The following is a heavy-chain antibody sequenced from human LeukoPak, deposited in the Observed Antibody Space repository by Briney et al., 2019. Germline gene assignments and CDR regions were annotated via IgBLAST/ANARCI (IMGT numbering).Heavy chain of an antibody. D-gene: IGHD3-16*02. CDR3: ARGPYMITFGGVIPFSDY. V-gene: IGHV1-69*04. CDR2: IIPILGIA. Sequence: GASVKVSCKASGGTFSSYAISWVRQAPGQGLEWMGRIIPILGIANYAQKFQGRVTITADKSTSTAYMELSSLRSEDTAVYYCARGPYMITFGGVIPFSDYWGQGTLVTVSS. CDR1: GGTFSSYA. J-gene: IGHJ4*02.